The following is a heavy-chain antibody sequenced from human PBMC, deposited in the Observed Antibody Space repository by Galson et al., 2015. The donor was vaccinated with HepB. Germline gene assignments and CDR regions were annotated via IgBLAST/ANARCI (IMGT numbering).Heavy chain of an antibody. V-gene: IGHV3-15*01. CDR3: TIKEMATMGYYYYGMDV. D-gene: IGHD5-24*01. Sequence: SLRLSCAASGFTFSNAWMSWVRQAPGKGLEWVGRIKSKTDGGTTDYAAPVKGRFTISRDDSKNTLYLQMNSLKTVDTAVYYCTIKEMATMGYYYYGMDVWGQGTTVTVSS. J-gene: IGHJ6*02. CDR1: GFTFSNAW. CDR2: IKSKTDGGTT.